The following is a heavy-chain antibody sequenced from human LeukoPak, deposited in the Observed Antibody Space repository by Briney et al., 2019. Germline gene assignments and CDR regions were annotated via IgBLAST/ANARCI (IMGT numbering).Heavy chain of an antibody. CDR3: AKDHSGSWYGGFSDY. Sequence: GGSLRLSCAASGFTFSSYAMSGVRQAPGKGLEWVSAISGSGGSTYYADSVKGRFTISRDNSKNTLYLQMNSLRAEDTAVYYCAKDHSGSWYGGFSDYWGQGTLVTVSS. J-gene: IGHJ4*02. D-gene: IGHD6-13*01. CDR2: ISGSGGST. CDR1: GFTFSSYA. V-gene: IGHV3-23*01.